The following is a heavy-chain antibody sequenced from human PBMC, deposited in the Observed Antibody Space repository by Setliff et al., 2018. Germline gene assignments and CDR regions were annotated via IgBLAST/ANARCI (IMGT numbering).Heavy chain of an antibody. D-gene: IGHD2-2*02. CDR2: IYHSGST. V-gene: IGHV4-34*01. Sequence: SETLSLTCAIYGQSFSDYYWSWVRQPPGKGLEWIGEIYHSGSTNYNPSLKSRVTISVDTSKNQFSLKLSSVTAADTAVYYCARDRQYCSSPTCYSSYFYFYGMDVWGQGTTVTVSS. CDR3: ARDRQYCSSPTCYSSYFYFYGMDV. J-gene: IGHJ6*02. CDR1: GQSFSDYY.